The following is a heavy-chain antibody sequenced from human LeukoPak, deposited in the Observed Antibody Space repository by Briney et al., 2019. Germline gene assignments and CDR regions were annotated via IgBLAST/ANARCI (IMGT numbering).Heavy chain of an antibody. D-gene: IGHD5-24*01. CDR2: INPNSGGT. Sequence: ASVKVSCKASGYTFTGYYMHWVRQAPGQGLEWMGWINPNSGGTNYAQKFQGRVTMTRNTSISTAYMELSSLRSEDTAVYYCARGSGDGYNYREDYWGQGTLVTVSS. CDR1: GYTFTGYY. CDR3: ARGSGDGYNYREDY. J-gene: IGHJ4*02. V-gene: IGHV1-2*02.